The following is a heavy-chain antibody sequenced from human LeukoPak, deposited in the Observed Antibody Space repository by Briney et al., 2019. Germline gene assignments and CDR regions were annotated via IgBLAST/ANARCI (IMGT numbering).Heavy chain of an antibody. Sequence: SETLSLTCTVSGGSISSSSYYWGWIRQPPGKGLEWIGSIYYSGSTYYNPSLKSRVTISVDTSKNQFSLKLSSVTAADTAVYYCARHPMVRGVIGHYYYYYYMDVWGKGTTVTVSS. V-gene: IGHV4-39*01. J-gene: IGHJ6*03. CDR3: ARHPMVRGVIGHYYYYYYMDV. CDR2: IYYSGST. D-gene: IGHD3-10*01. CDR1: GGSISSSSYY.